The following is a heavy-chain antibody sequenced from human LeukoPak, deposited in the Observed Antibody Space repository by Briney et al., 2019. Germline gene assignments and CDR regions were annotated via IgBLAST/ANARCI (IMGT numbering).Heavy chain of an antibody. CDR3: ARDSYCPNDVCYDY. V-gene: IGHV3-21*06. D-gene: IGHD2-8*01. CDR2: ITTSRDQ. CDR1: GFIFSDYS. J-gene: IGHJ4*02. Sequence: GGSLRLSCAASGFIFSDYSMGWVRQAPGNGLEWVSSITTSRDQYHADSVKGRFTVSRDNAKSSVYLQMDSLRADDTAVYYCARDSYCPNDVCYDYWGQGVLVTVS.